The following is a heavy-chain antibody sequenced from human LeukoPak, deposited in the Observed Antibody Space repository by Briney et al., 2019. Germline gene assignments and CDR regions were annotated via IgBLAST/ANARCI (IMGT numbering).Heavy chain of an antibody. V-gene: IGHV3-23*01. J-gene: IGHJ4*02. Sequence: PGGSLRLSCAASGFTFNSYWMSWVRQAPGKGLEWVSAISGSGGSTYYADSVKGRFTISRDNSKNTLYLQMNSLRAEDTAVYYCAKWVTTEGFYFDYWGQGTLVTVSS. CDR3: AKWVTTEGFYFDY. CDR1: GFTFNSYW. D-gene: IGHD4-17*01. CDR2: ISGSGGST.